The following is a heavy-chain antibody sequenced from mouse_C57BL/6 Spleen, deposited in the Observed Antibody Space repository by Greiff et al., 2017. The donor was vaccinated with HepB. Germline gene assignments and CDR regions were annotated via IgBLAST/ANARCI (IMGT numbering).Heavy chain of an antibody. CDR1: GFSLTSYG. V-gene: IGHV2-2*01. CDR3: ARQWNYYAMDY. Sequence: QVQLQQSGPGLVQPSQSLSITCTVSGFSLTSYGVHWVRQSPGKGLEWLGVIWSGGSTDYNAAFISRLSISKDNSKSQVFVKMNSLQADDTAIYYCARQWNYYAMDYWGQGTSVTVSS. CDR2: IWSGGST. J-gene: IGHJ4*01.